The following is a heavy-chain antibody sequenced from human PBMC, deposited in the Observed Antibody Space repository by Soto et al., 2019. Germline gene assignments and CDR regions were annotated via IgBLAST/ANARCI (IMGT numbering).Heavy chain of an antibody. D-gene: IGHD3-10*01. Sequence: EVQLVESGGGLVQPGGSLRLSCAASGFTVSSNYMSWVRQAPGKGLEWVSVIYSGGSTYYADSVKGRFTISRHNSKKTLYLQMNSLRAEDKAVYYCARVYGSKPYYYYYMDVWGKGTTVTVSS. CDR3: ARVYGSKPYYYYYMDV. J-gene: IGHJ6*03. CDR1: GFTVSSNY. CDR2: IYSGGST. V-gene: IGHV3-53*04.